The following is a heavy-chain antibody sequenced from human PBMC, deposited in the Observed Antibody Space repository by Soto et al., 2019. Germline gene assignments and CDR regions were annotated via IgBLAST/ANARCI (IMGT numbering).Heavy chain of an antibody. V-gene: IGHV4-59*01. J-gene: IGHJ5*02. Sequence: QVQLQESGPGLVKPSETLSLTCTVSGGSISSYYWSWIRQPPGKGLEWIGYIYYSGSTNYNPSLKSRVTISVDTSKNQFSLKLRSVTAADTAVYYCARGYCSGGSCSVDPWGQVTLVTVSS. CDR3: ARGYCSGGSCSVDP. D-gene: IGHD2-15*01. CDR2: IYYSGST. CDR1: GGSISSYY.